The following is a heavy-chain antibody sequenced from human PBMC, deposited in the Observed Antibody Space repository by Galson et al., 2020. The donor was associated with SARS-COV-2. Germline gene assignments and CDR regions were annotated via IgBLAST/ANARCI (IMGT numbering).Heavy chain of an antibody. D-gene: IGHD3-3*01. CDR3: AKESNEASTWATFFGVVGIGSGMDV. V-gene: IGHV3-30*18. CDR1: GFIFSSYG. J-gene: IGHJ6*02. Sequence: GESLKISCAASGFIFSSYGMHWVRQAPGKGLEWVAVISYDGSNKYYADSVKGRFTISRDNSKNTLYLQMNSLRAEDTAVYYCAKESNEASTWATFFGVVGIGSGMDVWGQGTTVIVSS. CDR2: ISYDGSNK.